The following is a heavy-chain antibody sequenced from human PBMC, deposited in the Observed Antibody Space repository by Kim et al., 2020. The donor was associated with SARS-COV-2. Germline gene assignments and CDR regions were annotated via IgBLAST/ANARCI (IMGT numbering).Heavy chain of an antibody. V-gene: IGHV3-48*02. Sequence: IEYAGSVKGHCTISRDNAKNSMYLQMNSRRDEDTAVYYGASGAAAPPFDYWGQGTLVTVSS. J-gene: IGHJ4*02. D-gene: IGHD6-13*01. CDR2: I. CDR3: ASGAAAPPFDY.